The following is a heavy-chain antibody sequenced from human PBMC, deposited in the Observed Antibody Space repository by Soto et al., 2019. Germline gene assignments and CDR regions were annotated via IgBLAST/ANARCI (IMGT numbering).Heavy chain of an antibody. CDR1: GGSISSGGYY. Sequence: SETLSLTCTVSGGSISSGGYYWNWIRQHPGKGLEWIGYIYNSGTTYYNPSLKSRVTISVDTSKNQFSLKLSSVTAADTAVYYCARHRAVYYYDSSGYIDYWGQGTLVTVS. CDR2: IYNSGTT. J-gene: IGHJ4*02. CDR3: ARHRAVYYYDSSGYIDY. V-gene: IGHV4-39*01. D-gene: IGHD3-22*01.